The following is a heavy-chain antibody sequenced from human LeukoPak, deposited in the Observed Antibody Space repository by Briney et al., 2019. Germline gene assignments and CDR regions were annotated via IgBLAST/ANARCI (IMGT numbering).Heavy chain of an antibody. CDR3: AKDFFASTAARPHY. D-gene: IGHD6-6*01. CDR2: ISSSGGNT. Sequence: PGGSLRLSCAASGFTFSSYAMNWVRHTPGKGLEWVSGISSSGGNTYYADFVKGRFTISRDNSKNTLYLQMNSLRAEDTAVYYCAKDFFASTAARPHYWGQGTLVTVSS. J-gene: IGHJ4*02. CDR1: GFTFSSYA. V-gene: IGHV3-23*01.